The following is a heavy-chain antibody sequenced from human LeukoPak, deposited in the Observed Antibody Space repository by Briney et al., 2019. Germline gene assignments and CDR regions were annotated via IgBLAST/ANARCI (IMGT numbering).Heavy chain of an antibody. D-gene: IGHD3-10*01. J-gene: IGHJ3*02. CDR3: ARGPPLWRKGNAFDI. CDR2: INHSGST. V-gene: IGHV4-34*01. Sequence: SETLSLTCAVYGGSFSGYYWSWIRQPPGKGLEWIGEINHSGSTNYSPSLKSRVTISVDTSKNQFSLKLSSVTAADTAVYYCARGPPLWRKGNAFDIWGQGTMVTVSS. CDR1: GGSFSGYY.